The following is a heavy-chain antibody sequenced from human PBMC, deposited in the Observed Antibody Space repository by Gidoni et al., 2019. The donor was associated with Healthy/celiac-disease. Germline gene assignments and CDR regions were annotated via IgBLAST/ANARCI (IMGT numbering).Heavy chain of an antibody. J-gene: IGHJ4*02. V-gene: IGHV3-9*01. D-gene: IGHD2-15*01. Sequence: EVQLVESGGGLVQPGRSLRLSCAASGSTFDDYAMHWVRQAPGKGLGWVSGISWKSGSIGYADSVKGRFTISRDNAKNSLYLQMNSLRAEDTALYYCAKGSIVVVVANFDYWGQGTLVTVSS. CDR1: GSTFDDYA. CDR3: AKGSIVVVVANFDY. CDR2: ISWKSGSI.